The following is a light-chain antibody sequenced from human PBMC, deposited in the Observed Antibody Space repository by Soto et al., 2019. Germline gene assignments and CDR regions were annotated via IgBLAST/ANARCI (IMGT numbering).Light chain of an antibody. V-gene: IGKV3-15*01. J-gene: IGKJ1*01. Sequence: EIVMTQSPGTLSVSPGERATLSCRASQSVGSNLAWYQQKPGQAPSLLIYGASTRATGIPARFSGTGSGTEFTLTISSLQSEDFAFYYCQQYSNWPGTFGQGTKVDIK. CDR3: QQYSNWPGT. CDR2: GAS. CDR1: QSVGSN.